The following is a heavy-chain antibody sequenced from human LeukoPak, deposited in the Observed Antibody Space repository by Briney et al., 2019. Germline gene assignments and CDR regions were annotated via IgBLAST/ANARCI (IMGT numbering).Heavy chain of an antibody. CDR3: ATGSGWYHYFDY. CDR2: INPNSGGT. CDR1: GYTFTGYY. Sequence: ASVKVSCKASGYTFTGYYMHWVRQAPGQGLEWMGWINPNSGGTNYAQKFQGRVTMTRDTSISTAYMELSRLRSDDTAMYYCATGSGWYHYFDYWGQGTLVTVSS. V-gene: IGHV1-2*02. D-gene: IGHD6-19*01. J-gene: IGHJ4*02.